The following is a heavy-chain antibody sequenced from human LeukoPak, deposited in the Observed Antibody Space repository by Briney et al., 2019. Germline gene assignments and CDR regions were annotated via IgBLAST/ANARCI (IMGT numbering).Heavy chain of an antibody. D-gene: IGHD6-19*01. CDR1: GFTFDDYA. CDR2: ISWNSGSI. J-gene: IGHJ5*01. CDR3: AVGSSGWFDY. Sequence: GGSLRLSCAASGFTFDDYAMHWVRQAPGKGLEWVSGISWNSGSIGYADSVKGRFTISRDNAKNSLYLQMNSLRAEDMALYYCAVGSSGWFDYWGRGTLVTVSS. V-gene: IGHV3-9*03.